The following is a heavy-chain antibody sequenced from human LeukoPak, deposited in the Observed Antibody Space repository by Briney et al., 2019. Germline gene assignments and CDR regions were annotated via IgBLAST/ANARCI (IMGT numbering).Heavy chain of an antibody. CDR1: GFTFSDYY. D-gene: IGHD2-2*02. CDR3: ARVAIRVVPAAISWFDP. V-gene: IGHV3-11*01. CDR2: ISSSGSTI. Sequence: GGSLRLSCAASGFTFSDYYMSWIRQAPGKGLEWVSYISSSGSTIYYADSVKGRFTISRDNAKNSLYLQMNSLRAEDTAVYYCARVAIRVVPAAISWFDPWGQGTLVTVSS. J-gene: IGHJ5*02.